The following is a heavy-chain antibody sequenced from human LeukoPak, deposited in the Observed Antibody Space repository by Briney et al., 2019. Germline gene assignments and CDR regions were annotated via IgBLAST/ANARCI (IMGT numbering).Heavy chain of an antibody. D-gene: IGHD1-14*01. CDR1: GFTFSSYW. V-gene: IGHV3-74*01. J-gene: IGHJ4*02. Sequence: GVSLRLSCAASGFTFSSYWMHWARQVPGKGLVWASRINPGGSSIAYADSVKGRFTISRDNAKNTLYLQMDSLRAEDTAVYYCARSNQADDYWGQGTLVTVSS. CDR3: ARSNQADDY. CDR2: INPGGSSI.